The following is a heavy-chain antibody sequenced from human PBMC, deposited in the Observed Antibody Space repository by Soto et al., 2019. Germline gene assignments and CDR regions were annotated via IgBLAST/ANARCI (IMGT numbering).Heavy chain of an antibody. V-gene: IGHV4-61*01. CDR3: ARSEGRY. J-gene: IGHJ4*02. Sequence: SETLSLTCTVSGGSVSSGSYYWSWIRQPPGKGLEWIGYIYYSGSTNYNPSLKSRVTISVDTSKNQFSLKLSSVTAADTAVYYCARSEGRYWGQGTLVTVSS. CDR2: IYYSGST. CDR1: GGSVSSGSYY.